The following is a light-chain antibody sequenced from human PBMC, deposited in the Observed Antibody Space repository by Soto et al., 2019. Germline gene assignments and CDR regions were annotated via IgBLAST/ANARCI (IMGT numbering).Light chain of an antibody. CDR3: QQSYSTPWT. CDR1: QSISSY. J-gene: IGKJ1*01. V-gene: IGKV1-39*01. Sequence: DIQMTQSPSSLSASVGDRVTITCRASQSISSYLNWYQQKPGKAPKLLIYAASSLQSGVPSRFSGSGSVTDFTLTISSLQPADFETYYGQQSYSTPWTFGQGTNVEIK. CDR2: AAS.